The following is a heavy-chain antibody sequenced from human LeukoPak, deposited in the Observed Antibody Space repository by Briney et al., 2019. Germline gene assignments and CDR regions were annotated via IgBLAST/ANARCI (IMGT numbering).Heavy chain of an antibody. CDR2: ISGSGGST. CDR1: GFTFSSYG. J-gene: IGHJ4*02. D-gene: IGHD1-1*01. Sequence: GGSLRLSCAASGFTFSSYGMSWVRQAPGKGLEWVSAISGSGGSTYYADSVKGRFTISRDKSKNTLYLQMNTLRADDTAVYYCATTKQARRYFDYWGQGILVTVSS. CDR3: ATTKQARRYFDY. V-gene: IGHV3-23*01.